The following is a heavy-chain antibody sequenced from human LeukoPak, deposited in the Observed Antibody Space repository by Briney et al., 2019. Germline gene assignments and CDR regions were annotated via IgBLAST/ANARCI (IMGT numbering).Heavy chain of an antibody. CDR2: XXXXGSNK. J-gene: IGHJ4*02. CDR1: GFSFRNYG. V-gene: IGHV3-33*01. Sequence: PGTSLRLSCEVSGFSFRNYGMXXXXQAPXXXXXXXXXXXXXGSNKYXADSVKGRXXISRDNSKNTLYLQMNSLRVEDTAVYYCARDGPAGDHGVTTYYFDYWGQGTLVTVSS. CDR3: ARDGPAGDHGVTTYYFDY. D-gene: IGHD4-17*01.